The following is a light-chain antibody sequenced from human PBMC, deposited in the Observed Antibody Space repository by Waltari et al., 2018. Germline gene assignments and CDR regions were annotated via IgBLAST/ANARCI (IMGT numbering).Light chain of an antibody. J-gene: IGLJ2*01. CDR2: DDS. V-gene: IGLV1-40*01. Sequence: QSVLTQPPSVSGAPGQRVTISCTASSSNSGSPYNVPWYQQVPGRAPKLLIYDDSHRPSGVPDRFSGSKSGTSASLAITGLQAEDEAEYFCQSYDSGLNGLFFGGGTKVTVL. CDR1: SSNSGSPYN. CDR3: QSYDSGLNGLF.